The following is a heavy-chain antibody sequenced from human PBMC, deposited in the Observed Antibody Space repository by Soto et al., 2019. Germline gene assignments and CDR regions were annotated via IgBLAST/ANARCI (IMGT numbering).Heavy chain of an antibody. CDR2: IYPGDYDT. J-gene: IGHJ3*02. CDR1: GYSFTSYW. Sequence: GESLKISCKGFGYSFTSYWIGWVRQMPGKGLEWMGIIYPGDYDTRYSPSFQGQVTISADKSISTAYLQWSSLKASDTAMYYCARRVDSSSPDAFDIWGQGTMVTVSS. D-gene: IGHD6-13*01. CDR3: ARRVDSSSPDAFDI. V-gene: IGHV5-51*01.